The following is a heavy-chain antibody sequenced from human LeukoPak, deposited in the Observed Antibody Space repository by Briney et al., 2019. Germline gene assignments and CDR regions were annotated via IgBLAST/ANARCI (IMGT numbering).Heavy chain of an antibody. Sequence: GESLKISCKGSGYSFTSYWIGWVCQMPGKGLEWMGIIYPGDSDTRYSPSFQGQVTISADKSISTAYLQWSSLKASDTAMYYCARHGGGIVVVPAAKGGMDVWGKGTTVTVSS. V-gene: IGHV5-51*01. CDR3: ARHGGGIVVVPAAKGGMDV. D-gene: IGHD2-2*01. CDR2: IYPGDSDT. J-gene: IGHJ6*04. CDR1: GYSFTSYW.